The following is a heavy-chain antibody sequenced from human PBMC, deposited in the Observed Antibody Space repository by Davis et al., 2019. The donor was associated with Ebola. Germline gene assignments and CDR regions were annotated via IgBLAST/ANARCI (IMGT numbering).Heavy chain of an antibody. CDR2: IGTAGDT. J-gene: IGHJ2*01. Sequence: GGSLRLSCAASGFTFSSYDMHWVRQVTGKGLEWVSAIGTAGDTYYPGSVKGRFTISRENAKNSLYLQMNSLRAGDTAVYYCARAVWGGLYFDLWGRDTLVTVSS. D-gene: IGHD3/OR15-3a*01. V-gene: IGHV3-13*01. CDR3: ARAVWGGLYFDL. CDR1: GFTFSSYD.